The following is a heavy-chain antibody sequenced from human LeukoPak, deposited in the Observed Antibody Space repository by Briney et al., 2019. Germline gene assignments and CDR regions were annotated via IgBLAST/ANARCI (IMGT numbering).Heavy chain of an antibody. CDR1: GYTLTELS. V-gene: IGHV1-24*01. CDR3: ATQGQYYYDSSGYSGVEPTNDAFDI. CDR2: FDPEDGET. Sequence: ASVKVSCKVSGYTLTELSMHWVRQAPGKGLEWMGGFDPEDGETIYAQKFQGRVTMTEDTSTDTAYMELSSLRSEDTAVYYCATQGQYYYDSSGYSGVEPTNDAFDIWGQGTMVTVSS. J-gene: IGHJ3*02. D-gene: IGHD3-22*01.